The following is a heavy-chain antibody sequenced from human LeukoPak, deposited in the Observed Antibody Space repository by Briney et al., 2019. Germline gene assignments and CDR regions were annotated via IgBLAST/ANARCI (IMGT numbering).Heavy chain of an antibody. D-gene: IGHD4-17*01. CDR1: GFTFSSYG. V-gene: IGHV3-30*03. J-gene: IGHJ3*02. CDR3: ARDYGDYVGSDAFDI. Sequence: GGSLRLSCAASGFTFSSYGMHWVRQAPGKGLEWVAVISYDGSNKYYADSVKGRFTISRDNSKNTLYLQMNSLRAEDTAVYYCARDYGDYVGSDAFDIWGQGTMVTVSS. CDR2: ISYDGSNK.